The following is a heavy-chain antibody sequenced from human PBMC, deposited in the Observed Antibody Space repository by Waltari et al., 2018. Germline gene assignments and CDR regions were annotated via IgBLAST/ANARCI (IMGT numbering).Heavy chain of an antibody. V-gene: IGHV1-69*09. D-gene: IGHD2-15*01. CDR2: SIPILGLT. CDR3: ARGGDATQTNYYYYGLDV. J-gene: IGHJ6*02. CDR1: GDTFSSYA. Sequence: QVRLLQSGAEVKKPGSSVKVSCQASGDTFSSYAINWVRQAPGQGLEWMGRSIPILGLTNYEQKFQGRVTMTADKATTTAYMELSSLRSEDTAVYYCARGGDATQTNYYYYGLDVWGQGTTVTVSS.